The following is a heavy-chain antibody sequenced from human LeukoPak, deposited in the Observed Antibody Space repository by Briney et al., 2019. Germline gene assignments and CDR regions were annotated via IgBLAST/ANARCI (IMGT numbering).Heavy chain of an antibody. CDR1: GFTFSSYS. CDR3: ARLEYASSSRDFDC. D-gene: IGHD6-6*01. Sequence: GGSLRLSCAASGFTFSSYSMNWVRQAPGKGLEWVANIKQDGSERYYVDSVKGRFTVSRDNAKNSVYLQMNSLRVEDTAVYYCARLEYASSSRDFDCWGQGTLVTVSS. J-gene: IGHJ4*02. V-gene: IGHV3-7*01. CDR2: IKQDGSER.